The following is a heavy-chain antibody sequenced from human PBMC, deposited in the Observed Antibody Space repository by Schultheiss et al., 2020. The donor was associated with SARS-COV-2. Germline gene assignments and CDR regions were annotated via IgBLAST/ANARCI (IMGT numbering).Heavy chain of an antibody. D-gene: IGHD3-16*02. CDR3: ARLSLDFEDVWQGYRFSDWFDP. CDR1: GGSFSGYY. V-gene: IGHV4-34*01. J-gene: IGHJ5*02. Sequence: SETLSLTCAVYGGSFSGYYWSWIRQPPGKGLEWVGEINHSASTNYNPSLKSRGTISVDTSKNQFSLKLSSVTAADTAVYYCARLSLDFEDVWQGYRFSDWFDPWGQGTLVTVSS. CDR2: INHSAST.